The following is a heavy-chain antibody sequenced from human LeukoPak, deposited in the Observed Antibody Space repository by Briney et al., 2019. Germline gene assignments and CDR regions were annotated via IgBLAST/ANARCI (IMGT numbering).Heavy chain of an antibody. J-gene: IGHJ4*02. D-gene: IGHD2-15*01. CDR1: GFTFTNYP. Sequence: GGSLRLSCAASGFTFTNYPMNWVRQAPGKGLEWVSDISGSGGNTHYADSVKGRFTISRDNSKNTLYLQMNSLSAEDTAVYYCAKLYCSGGSCYLPWGQGTLVTVSS. V-gene: IGHV3-23*01. CDR2: ISGSGGNT. CDR3: AKLYCSGGSCYLP.